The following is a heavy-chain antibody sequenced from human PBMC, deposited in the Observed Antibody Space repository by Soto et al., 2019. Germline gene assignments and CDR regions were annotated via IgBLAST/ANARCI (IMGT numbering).Heavy chain of an antibody. CDR3: PRTHYSSGWSGYSFVS. CDR1: GYSFTSYC. J-gene: IGHJ4*02. V-gene: IGHV5-10-1*01. D-gene: IGHD6-25*01. Sequence: AGESLKISWKVSGYSFTSYCISWVRQMPGKGLEWMGRIDPSDSYTNYSPSFQVHVTISADKSISTAYLQWISLKASDTAMYYCPRTHYSSGWSGYSFVSSSQGIQLTGSS. CDR2: IDPSDSYT.